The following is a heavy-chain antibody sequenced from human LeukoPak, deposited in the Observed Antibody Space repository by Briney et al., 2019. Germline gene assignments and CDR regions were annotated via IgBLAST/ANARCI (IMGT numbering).Heavy chain of an antibody. Sequence: GRSLRLSCAASGFSFSDSAMYWVRQAPGKGLEWVSSIEASGGPTYYADSVKGRFTISRDNSKNTLYLQMNSLRAEDTAVYYCARAGRCSSTSCRGAFDIWGQGTMVTVSS. V-gene: IGHV3-23*01. J-gene: IGHJ3*02. CDR3: ARAGRCSSTSCRGAFDI. CDR2: IEASGGPT. CDR1: GFSFSDSA. D-gene: IGHD2-2*01.